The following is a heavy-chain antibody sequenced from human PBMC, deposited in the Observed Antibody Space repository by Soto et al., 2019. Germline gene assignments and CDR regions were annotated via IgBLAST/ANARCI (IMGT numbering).Heavy chain of an antibody. D-gene: IGHD6-6*01. CDR2: ISYDGSNK. CDR1: GFTFSSYG. Sequence: GGSLRLSCAASGFTFSSYGMHWVRQAPGKGLEWVAVISYDGSNKYYADSVKGRFTISRDNSKNTLYLQMNSLRAEDTAVYYCAHNPHSSSSVYFDYWGQGTLVTVSS. V-gene: IGHV3-30*03. CDR3: AHNPHSSSSVYFDY. J-gene: IGHJ4*02.